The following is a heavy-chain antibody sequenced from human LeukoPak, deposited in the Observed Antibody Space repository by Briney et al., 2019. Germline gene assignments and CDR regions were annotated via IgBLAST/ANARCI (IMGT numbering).Heavy chain of an antibody. V-gene: IGHV3-66*01. CDR1: GFTVSSNY. J-gene: IGHJ4*02. D-gene: IGHD2-15*01. CDR2: IYSSGST. CDR3: ARTQVVVAEFDY. Sequence: GGSLRLSCAASGFTVSSNYMSWVRQAPGKGLEWVSVIYSSGSTDYADSVKGRFTISRDNSKNTLYLQMNSLRAEDTAVYYCARTQVVVAEFDYWGQGTLVTVSS.